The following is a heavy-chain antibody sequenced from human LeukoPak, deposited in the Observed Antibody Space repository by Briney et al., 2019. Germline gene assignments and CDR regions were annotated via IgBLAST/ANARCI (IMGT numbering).Heavy chain of an antibody. J-gene: IGHJ6*03. V-gene: IGHV3-23*01. CDR3: AKKRGSGYYYYMDV. Sequence: GGSLRLSCAASGFTFSSYAMSWVRQAPGKGLEWVSAISGSGGSTYYADSVKGRFTISRDNSKNTLYLQMNSLRAEDTAVHYCAKKRGSGYYYYMDVWGKGTTVTVSS. CDR2: ISGSGGST. D-gene: IGHD3-10*01. CDR1: GFTFSSYA.